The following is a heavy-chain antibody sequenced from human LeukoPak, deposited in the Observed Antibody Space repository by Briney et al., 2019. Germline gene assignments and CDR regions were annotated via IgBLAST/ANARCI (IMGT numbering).Heavy chain of an antibody. D-gene: IGHD3-10*01. CDR1: GYTFTTSD. Sequence: GASVKVSCKASGYTFTTSDINWVRQAPGQGLQWMGWMNPNSGNAVYAQKFQGRVTMTRDTSINTAYMELSSLRFEDTAVYYCARGSSGSFDIWGLGTMVTVSS. CDR3: ARGSSGSFDI. J-gene: IGHJ3*02. CDR2: MNPNSGNA. V-gene: IGHV1-8*01.